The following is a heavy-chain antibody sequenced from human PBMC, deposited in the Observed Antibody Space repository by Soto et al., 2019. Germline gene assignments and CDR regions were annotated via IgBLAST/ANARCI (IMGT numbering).Heavy chain of an antibody. Sequence: PVGSLRLSCAASGFTFSSCAMSWVRQGQGQGLEWVSAISGSGGSTYYADSVKGRFTISRDNSKNTLYLQMNSLRAEDTAVYYCAKSPDIVVVVAAPGYWGQGTLVTVSS. V-gene: IGHV3-23*01. CDR1: GFTFSSCA. J-gene: IGHJ4*02. CDR2: ISGSGGST. D-gene: IGHD2-15*01. CDR3: AKSPDIVVVVAAPGY.